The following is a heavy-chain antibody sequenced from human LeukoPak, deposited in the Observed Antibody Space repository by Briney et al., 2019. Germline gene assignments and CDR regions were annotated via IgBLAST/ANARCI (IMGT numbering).Heavy chain of an antibody. J-gene: IGHJ4*02. D-gene: IGHD6-19*01. Sequence: GGSLRLSCAASGFTFSSYSMNWVRQAPGKGLEWVSYISSSSSTIYYADSVKGRFTISRDNAKNSLYLQMNSLRAEDTAVYYCAREIRWRDDSGWHRMGAFDYWGQGTLVTVSS. CDR3: AREIRWRDDSGWHRMGAFDY. CDR2: ISSSSSTI. CDR1: GFTFSSYS. V-gene: IGHV3-48*04.